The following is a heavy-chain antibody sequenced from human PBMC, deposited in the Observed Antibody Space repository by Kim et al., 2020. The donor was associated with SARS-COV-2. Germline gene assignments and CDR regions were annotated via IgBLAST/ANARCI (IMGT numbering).Heavy chain of an antibody. CDR1: GFTFSSYD. D-gene: IGHD3-10*01. J-gene: IGHJ3*02. CDR3: ARVGGSGSYSGDAFDI. Sequence: GGSLRLSCAASGFTFSSYDMHWVRQATGKGLEWVSAIGTAGDTYYPGSVKGRFTISRENAKNSLYLQMNSLRAGDTAVYYCARVGGSGSYSGDAFDIWGQGTMVTVSS. V-gene: IGHV3-13*04. CDR2: IGTAGDT.